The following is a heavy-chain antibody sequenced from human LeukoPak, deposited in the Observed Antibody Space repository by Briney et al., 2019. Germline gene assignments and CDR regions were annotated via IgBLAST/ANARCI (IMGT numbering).Heavy chain of an antibody. D-gene: IGHD3-10*01. CDR3: ARSYYGSGSYYLS. V-gene: IGHV1-2*02. CDR1: GYTFTGYY. CDR2: INPNSGGT. Sequence: GASVKVSCKASGYTFTGYYMHWVRQAPGQGLEWMGWINPNSGGTNYAQKFQGRVTMTRDTSISTAYVELSRLRSDDTAVYYCARSYYGSGSYYLSWGQGTLVTVSS. J-gene: IGHJ5*02.